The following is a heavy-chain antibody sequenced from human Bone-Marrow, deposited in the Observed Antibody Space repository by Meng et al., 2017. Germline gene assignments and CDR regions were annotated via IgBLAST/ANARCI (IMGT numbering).Heavy chain of an antibody. V-gene: IGHV1-18*01. D-gene: IGHD5-18*01. CDR1: GYTFINYS. CDR2: VNPYNGYT. CDR3: ARDAYIQLWLGALDY. J-gene: IGHJ4*02. Sequence: ASVKVSCKASGYTFINYSFSWLRQAPGQGLEWMGWVNPYNGYTNYAQQFQGRVTMTTDTSTSTAYMELRSLRSDDTAVYYCARDAYIQLWLGALDYWGQGTLVTVSS.